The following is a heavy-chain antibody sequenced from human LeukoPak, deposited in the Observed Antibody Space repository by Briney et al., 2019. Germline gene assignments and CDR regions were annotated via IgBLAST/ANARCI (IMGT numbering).Heavy chain of an antibody. CDR3: ARRIAAASRGPAGAFDI. Sequence: SETLSLTCTVSGGSISSSSYYWGWIRQPPGKGLEWIGSIYYSGSTYYNPSLKSRVTISVDTSKNQFSLKLSSVTAADTAVYYCARRIAAASRGPAGAFDIWGQGTMVTVSS. CDR2: IYYSGST. CDR1: GGSISSSSYY. V-gene: IGHV4-39*01. D-gene: IGHD6-13*01. J-gene: IGHJ3*02.